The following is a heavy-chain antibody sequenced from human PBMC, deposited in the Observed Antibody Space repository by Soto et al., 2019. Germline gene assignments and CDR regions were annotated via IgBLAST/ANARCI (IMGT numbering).Heavy chain of an antibody. Sequence: EVQLVQSGGGLVQPGGSLRLSCAASGFTFSRYWMTWVRQTPGRGLEWVASIKEDGNAKYYMDSLTGRFTISRDNAKNSLSLEVSGPRTDDTAVYYCVRDGLLLWLGEAGGFDTWGQGSLITVS. D-gene: IGHD3-10*01. CDR1: GFTFSRYW. CDR2: IKEDGNAK. CDR3: VRDGLLLWLGEAGGFDT. V-gene: IGHV3-7*01. J-gene: IGHJ5*02.